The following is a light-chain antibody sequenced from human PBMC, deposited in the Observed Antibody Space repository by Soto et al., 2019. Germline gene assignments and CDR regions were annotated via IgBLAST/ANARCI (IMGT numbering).Light chain of an antibody. Sequence: DIQMTQSPSTLSATAGDRVTITCRASQSISSWLAWYQQKPGKAPKLLIYDASNLESGVASRFSGSGSGTEFTLTISNLQPDDIATYYCQQYENYWTFGQGTKVEIK. J-gene: IGKJ1*01. CDR2: DAS. CDR3: QQYENYWT. CDR1: QSISSW. V-gene: IGKV1-5*01.